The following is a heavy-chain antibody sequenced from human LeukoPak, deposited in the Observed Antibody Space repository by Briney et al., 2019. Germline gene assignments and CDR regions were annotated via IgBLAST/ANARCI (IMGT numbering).Heavy chain of an antibody. J-gene: IGHJ4*02. V-gene: IGHV4-34*01. Sequence: SETLSLTCAVYGGSFSGYYWSWIRQPPGRGLEWIGEINHSGSTNYNPSLKSRVTISVDTSKNQFSLKLSSVTAADTAVYYCARGAETATGHFDYWGQGTLVTVSS. D-gene: IGHD5-24*01. CDR3: ARGAETATGHFDY. CDR1: GGSFSGYY. CDR2: INHSGST.